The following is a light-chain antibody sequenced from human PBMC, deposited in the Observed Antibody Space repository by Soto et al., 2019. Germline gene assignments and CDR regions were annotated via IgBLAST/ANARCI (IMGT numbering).Light chain of an antibody. CDR1: QSVSSSY. CDR3: QHYNSYSEA. V-gene: IGKV3-15*01. CDR2: GAS. J-gene: IGKJ1*01. Sequence: EIVMTQSPVILSVSPGERATLSCRARQSVSSSYLAWYQQKPGQAPRLLIFGASTRAAGIPARFSGSGSGTEFTLTISSLQPDDFATYYCQHYNSYSEAFGQGTKVDI.